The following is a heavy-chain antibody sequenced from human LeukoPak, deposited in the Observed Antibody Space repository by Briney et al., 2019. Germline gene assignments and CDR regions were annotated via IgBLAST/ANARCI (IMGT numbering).Heavy chain of an antibody. CDR1: GYTFTSYW. CDR3: ARHAGDWFDP. D-gene: IGHD3-10*01. J-gene: IGHJ5*02. CDR2: IDPSDSYT. Sequence: GESLKISCKGSGYTFTSYWISWVRQMPGKGLEWMGRIDPSDSYTNYSPSFQGHVTISADKSISTAYLQWSSLKASDTAMYYCARHAGDWFDPWGQGTLVTVSS. V-gene: IGHV5-10-1*01.